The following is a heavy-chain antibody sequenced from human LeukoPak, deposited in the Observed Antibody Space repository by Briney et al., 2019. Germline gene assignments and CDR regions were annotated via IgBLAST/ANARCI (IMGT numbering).Heavy chain of an antibody. D-gene: IGHD1-1*01. Sequence: SETLSLTCTVSGGSLSSYYWSWIRQPPGKGLEWIGYIYYSGSTNYNPSLKSRVTISVDTSKNQFSLKLSSVTAADTAVYYCVRALPELERRRQYYFDYWGQGTQVTDCS. CDR3: VRALPELERRRQYYFDY. CDR1: GGSLSSYY. J-gene: IGHJ4*02. V-gene: IGHV4-59*01. CDR2: IYYSGST.